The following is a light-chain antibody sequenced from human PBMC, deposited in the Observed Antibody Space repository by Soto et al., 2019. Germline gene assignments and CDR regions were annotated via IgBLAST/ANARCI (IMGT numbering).Light chain of an antibody. CDR1: SSDVGSYDF. CDR3: SSYSSSTVRYV. Sequence: QSALTQPASVSGSPGQSITMSCTGTSSDVGSYDFVSWYQQHPGKAPKLLIYEVSNRPSGVSARFSGSKSDNTASLTISRRQAADEADYFCSSYSSSTVRYVFGSGTKLTVL. CDR2: EVS. V-gene: IGLV2-14*01. J-gene: IGLJ1*01.